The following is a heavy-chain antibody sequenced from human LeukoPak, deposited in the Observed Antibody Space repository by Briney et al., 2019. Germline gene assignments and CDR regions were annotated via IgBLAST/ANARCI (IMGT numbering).Heavy chain of an antibody. V-gene: IGHV1-18*01. CDR1: GYTFTSYG. D-gene: IGHD3-10*01. CDR3: ARDQEITMVRGVIENYFDY. CDR2: ISAYNGNT. J-gene: IGHJ4*02. Sequence: ASVKLSCKASGYTFTSYGISWVRQPPGQGLEWIGCISAYNGNTNYAQNLQGRVTMTTDTSTHTAYKEPSSLRSDDTAVYYCARDQEITMVRGVIENYFDYWGQGTLVTVSS.